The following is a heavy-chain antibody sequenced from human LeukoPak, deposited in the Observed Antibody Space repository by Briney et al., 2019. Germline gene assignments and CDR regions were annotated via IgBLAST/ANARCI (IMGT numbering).Heavy chain of an antibody. J-gene: IGHJ2*01. V-gene: IGHV5-51*01. CDR3: ARSEGSAGWYFDL. CDR2: IYPGDSDI. D-gene: IGHD6-25*01. CDR1: GYSFTSYW. Sequence: GESLKISCKGSGYSFTSYWIGWVRQMPGKGLEWMGIIYPGDSDIRYSPSFQGQVTISADKSISTAYLQWSSLKASDTAMYYCARSEGSAGWYFDLWGRGTLVTVSS.